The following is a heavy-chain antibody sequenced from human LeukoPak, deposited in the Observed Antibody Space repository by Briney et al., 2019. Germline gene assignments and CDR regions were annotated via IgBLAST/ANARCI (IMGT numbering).Heavy chain of an antibody. V-gene: IGHV3-23*01. CDR1: GFTFSSYA. D-gene: IGHD2-2*01. J-gene: IGHJ4*02. Sequence: GGSLRLSCAASGFTFSSYAMSWVRQAPGKGLEWVSAISGSGGSTYYADSVKGRFTISRDNSKNTLYLQMNSLRAEDTAVYYCARDGVYCSSTNCYFDYWGQGTLVTVSS. CDR2: ISGSGGST. CDR3: ARDGVYCSSTNCYFDY.